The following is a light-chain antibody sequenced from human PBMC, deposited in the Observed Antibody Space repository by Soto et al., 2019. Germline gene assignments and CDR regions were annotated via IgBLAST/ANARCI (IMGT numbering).Light chain of an antibody. J-gene: IGLJ2*01. V-gene: IGLV2-14*01. Sequence: QSALTQPASVSGSPGQSITISCTGTSSDVGAYHYVSWYQQHPGKAPKLMIYEVTHRPSGVSNRFSGSKSGNTASLTISGLPDEDEDDYYCSSYTRSSTVVFVGGTKLTVL. CDR1: SSDVGAYHY. CDR2: EVT. CDR3: SSYTRSSTVV.